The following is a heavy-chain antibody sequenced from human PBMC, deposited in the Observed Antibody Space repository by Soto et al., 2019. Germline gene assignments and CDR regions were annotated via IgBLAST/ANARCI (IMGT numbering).Heavy chain of an antibody. CDR1: GYTFTSYG. J-gene: IGHJ6*03. V-gene: IGHV1-18*01. D-gene: IGHD2-2*01. CDR2: ISAYNGNT. Sequence: ASVKVSCKASGYTFTSYGISWVRQAPGQGLEWMGWISAYNGNTNYAQKLQGRVTMTTDTSTSTAYMELRSLRSDDTAVYYCATSREIVVVPAATPRMTNYYYYYMDVWGKGTTVTVSS. CDR3: ATSREIVVVPAATPRMTNYYYYYMDV.